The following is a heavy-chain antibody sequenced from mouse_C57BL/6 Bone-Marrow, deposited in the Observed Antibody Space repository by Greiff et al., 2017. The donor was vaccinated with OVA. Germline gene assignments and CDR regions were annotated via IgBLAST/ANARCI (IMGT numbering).Heavy chain of an antibody. CDR1: GYTFTSYW. D-gene: IGHD2-3*01. V-gene: IGHV1-50*01. Sequence: QVQLQQPGAELVKPGASVKLSCKASGYTFTSYWMQWVKQRPGQGLEWIGEIDPSDSYTNSNQKFKGKATLTVDTSSSTAYMQLSSLTSEDSAVYYCAILGYDGYYAWFAYWGQGTLVTVSA. J-gene: IGHJ3*01. CDR3: AILGYDGYYAWFAY. CDR2: IDPSDSYT.